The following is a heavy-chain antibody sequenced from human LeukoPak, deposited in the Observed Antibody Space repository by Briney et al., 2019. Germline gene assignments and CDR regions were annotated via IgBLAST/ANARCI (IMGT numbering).Heavy chain of an antibody. J-gene: IGHJ4*02. Sequence: SETLSLTCAVYGGSFSGYYWSWIRQPPGKGLEWIGYIYYSGSTNYNPSLKSRVTISVDTSKNQFFLKMSSVTAADTAVYYYARTNYYDSSGYYAYFDYWGQGTLVTVSS. D-gene: IGHD3-22*01. CDR1: GGSFSGYY. CDR3: ARTNYYDSSGYYAYFDY. V-gene: IGHV4-59*01. CDR2: IYYSGST.